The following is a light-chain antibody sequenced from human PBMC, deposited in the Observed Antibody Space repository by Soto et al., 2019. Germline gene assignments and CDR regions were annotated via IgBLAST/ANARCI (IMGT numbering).Light chain of an antibody. Sequence: DIQMTQSPSSLSASVGDRVTITCRASPGIDTYLAWYQQKPGQVPKLLIYAASTLQSGVPSRFSGSGSGTDFTLTISSRQSEDCATYCCQKYTSAPFTFGPGTKVDIK. J-gene: IGKJ3*01. CDR1: PGIDTY. V-gene: IGKV1-27*01. CDR3: QKYTSAPFT. CDR2: AAS.